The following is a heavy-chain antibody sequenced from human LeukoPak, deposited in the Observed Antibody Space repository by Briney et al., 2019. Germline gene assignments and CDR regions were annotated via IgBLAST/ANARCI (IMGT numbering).Heavy chain of an antibody. Sequence: GGSLRLSCAASGFTVSSNYMSWVRQAPGKGLEWVSVIYSGGSTYYTDSVKGRFTISRDNSKNTLYLQMNSLRAEDTAVYYCAREFGNYGGDYWGQGTLVTVSS. CDR1: GFTVSSNY. CDR2: IYSGGST. J-gene: IGHJ4*02. D-gene: IGHD4-11*01. CDR3: AREFGNYGGDY. V-gene: IGHV3-53*01.